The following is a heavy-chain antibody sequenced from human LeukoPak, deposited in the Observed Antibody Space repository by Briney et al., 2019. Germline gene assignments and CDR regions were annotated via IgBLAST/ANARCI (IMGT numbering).Heavy chain of an antibody. CDR2: ISYDGSNK. D-gene: IGHD3-10*01. J-gene: IGHJ4*02. CDR3: ARSAENYLYYFDY. V-gene: IGHV3-30-3*01. CDR1: GFTFSSYA. Sequence: GGSLRLSCAASGFTFSSYAMHWVRQAPGKGLEWVAVISYDGSNKYYADSVKGRFTISRDNSKNTLYLQMNSLRAEDTAVYYCARSAENYLYYFDYWGQGTLVTVSS.